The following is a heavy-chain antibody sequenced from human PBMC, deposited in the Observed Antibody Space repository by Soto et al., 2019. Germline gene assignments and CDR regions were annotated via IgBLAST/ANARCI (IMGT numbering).Heavy chain of an antibody. J-gene: IGHJ4*02. D-gene: IGHD1-26*01. V-gene: IGHV3-11*06. CDR1: GFTFSDYY. CDR3: ARDMNSGTYHDF. CDR2: ITTSSSYT. Sequence: GGSLRLSCAASGFTFSDYYMSWIRQAPGKGLEWVSYITTSSSYTNYADSVKGRFTISRDNAKNSLYLQMNGLRAEDTAVYYCARDMNSGTYHDFWGQGTLVTVSS.